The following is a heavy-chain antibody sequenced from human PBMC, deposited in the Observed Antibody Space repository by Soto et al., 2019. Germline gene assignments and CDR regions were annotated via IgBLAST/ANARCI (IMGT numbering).Heavy chain of an antibody. D-gene: IGHD3-16*01. CDR3: ARDSRYVGDNYGLDH. CDR1: GFTVSRTY. Sequence: GGSLRLSCAASGFTVSRTYMTWVRQAPGKGLEWVSVIYSAGNTYYADSVKGRFTISRDNSRNTVYLQMNSLRAEDTAIYYCARDSRYVGDNYGLDHWGQGSLVTVSS. CDR2: IYSAGNT. V-gene: IGHV3-53*01. J-gene: IGHJ4*02.